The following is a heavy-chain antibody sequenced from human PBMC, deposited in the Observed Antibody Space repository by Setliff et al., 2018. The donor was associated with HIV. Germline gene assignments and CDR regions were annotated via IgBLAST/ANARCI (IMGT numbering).Heavy chain of an antibody. D-gene: IGHD1-1*01. J-gene: IGHJ4*02. CDR2: IYSGGST. CDR3: AKPRLYNSALEN. V-gene: IGHV3-66*02. CDR1: GFIVSSSY. Sequence: PGGSLRLSCAASGFIVSSSYMTWVRQSPGKGLEWVSVIYSGGSTYHADSVKGRFTLSRDNSKNTLYLQMNSLTPEDTAVYYCAKPRLYNSALENWGQGTLVTVSS.